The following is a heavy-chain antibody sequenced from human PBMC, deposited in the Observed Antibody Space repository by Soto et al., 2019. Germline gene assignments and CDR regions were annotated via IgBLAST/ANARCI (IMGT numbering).Heavy chain of an antibody. CDR3: ARGLTSISNTYYFDY. CDR1: GYTFTNYW. CDR2: IYPGDSDT. Sequence: GESLKISCTCSGYTFTNYWVGWARQMPGKGLEYMGIIYPGDSDTRYSPSFQGQVTISADTSITTAYLQWRSLKASDTAMYYCARGLTSISNTYYFDYWGHGTQVTVSS. J-gene: IGHJ4*01. V-gene: IGHV5-51*01. D-gene: IGHD2-21*02.